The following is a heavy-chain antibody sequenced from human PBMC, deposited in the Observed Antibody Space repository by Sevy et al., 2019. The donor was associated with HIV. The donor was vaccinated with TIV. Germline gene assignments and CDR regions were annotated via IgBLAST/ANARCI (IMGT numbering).Heavy chain of an antibody. Sequence: GGSLRLSCAASGFTFSGSWMTWVRQAPGQGLEWVANIKQDGSEKYYVDSVRGRFTISRDNAYNSLYLQMNSLRAEDTAVYYCARYLVGNWVQGTLVTVSS. V-gene: IGHV3-7*01. D-gene: IGHD1-26*01. CDR1: GFTFSGSW. J-gene: IGHJ1*01. CDR3: ARYLVGN. CDR2: IKQDGSEK.